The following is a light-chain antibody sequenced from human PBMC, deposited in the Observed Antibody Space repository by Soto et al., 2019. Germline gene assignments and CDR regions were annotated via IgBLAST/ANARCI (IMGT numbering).Light chain of an antibody. Sequence: DIQMTQSPSSLSASVGDRVTITCRASQGIGNYLAWYQQKSGKVPKLLIYAASTLQSGVPSRYRGSRSGTDFTLTISSLQPEDVATYYCQNHNSAPWTFGQGTKVEIQ. CDR3: QNHNSAPWT. CDR1: QGIGNY. V-gene: IGKV1-27*01. J-gene: IGKJ1*01. CDR2: AAS.